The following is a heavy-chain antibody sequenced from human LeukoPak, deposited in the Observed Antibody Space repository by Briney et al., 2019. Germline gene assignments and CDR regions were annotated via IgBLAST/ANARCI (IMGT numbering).Heavy chain of an antibody. V-gene: IGHV1-8*01. CDR1: GYTFTSYD. CDR2: MNPNSGNT. D-gene: IGHD6-19*01. J-gene: IGHJ4*02. CDR3: ARGHQIAVAGNFDY. Sequence: GASVKVSCKASGYTFTSYDINWVRQATGQGLEWMGWMNPNSGNTGYAQKFQGRVTTTRNTSISTAYMELSSLRSEDTAVYYFARGHQIAVAGNFDYWGQGTLVTVSS.